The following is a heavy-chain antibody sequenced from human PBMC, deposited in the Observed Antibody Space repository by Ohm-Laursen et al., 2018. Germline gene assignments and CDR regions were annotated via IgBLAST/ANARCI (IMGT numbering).Heavy chain of an antibody. CDR1: GGSISSYY. D-gene: IGHD5-18*01. CDR2: IYYSGST. Sequence: PGTLSLTCTVSGGSISSYYWSWIRQPPGKGLEWIGYIYYSGSTNYNPSLKSRVTISADTSKNQFSLNLRSVTAADTAVYYCVRQDTSYAFDIWGQGTMVTVPS. CDR3: VRQDTSYAFDI. J-gene: IGHJ3*02. V-gene: IGHV4-59*08.